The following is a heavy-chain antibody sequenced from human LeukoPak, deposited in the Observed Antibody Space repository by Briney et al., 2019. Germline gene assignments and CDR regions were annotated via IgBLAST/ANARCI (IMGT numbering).Heavy chain of an antibody. J-gene: IGHJ3*02. CDR3: ARGDYYGSGSHHDAFDI. V-gene: IGHV4-34*01. D-gene: IGHD3-10*01. CDR2: INHSGST. Sequence: SETLSLTCAVYGGSFSGYYWSWIRQPPGKGLEWIGEINHSGSTNYNPSLKSRVTISVDTSKNQFSLKLSSVTAADTAVYYCARGDYYGSGSHHDAFDIWGQGTMVTVSS. CDR1: GGSFSGYY.